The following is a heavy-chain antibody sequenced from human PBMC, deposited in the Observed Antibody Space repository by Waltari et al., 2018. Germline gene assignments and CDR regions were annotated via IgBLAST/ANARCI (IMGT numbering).Heavy chain of an antibody. J-gene: IGHJ4*02. V-gene: IGHV3-9*01. CDR3: AKLHSSGSLDY. CDR2: SSWNSGSI. Sequence: EVQLVESGGGLVQPGRSLRLSCAASGFTFDDYAMHWVRQAPGKGLEWVSGSSWNSGSIGYADSVKGRFTISRDNAKNSLYLQMNSLRAEDTALYYCAKLHSSGSLDYWGQGTLVTVSS. D-gene: IGHD6-19*01. CDR1: GFTFDDYA.